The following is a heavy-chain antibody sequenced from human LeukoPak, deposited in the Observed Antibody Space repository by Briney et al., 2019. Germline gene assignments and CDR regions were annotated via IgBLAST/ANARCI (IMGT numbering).Heavy chain of an antibody. CDR2: IYPGDSDT. CDR1: GYSFTSYW. CDR3: ARFRCSSTSCRPGYFDL. D-gene: IGHD2-2*01. Sequence: GESLKISCKGSGYSFTSYWIGWVRQMPGKGLGWMGIIYPGDSDTRYSPSFQGQVTISADKSISTAYLQWSSLKASDTAMYYCARFRCSSTSCRPGYFDLWGRGTLVTVSS. V-gene: IGHV5-51*01. J-gene: IGHJ2*01.